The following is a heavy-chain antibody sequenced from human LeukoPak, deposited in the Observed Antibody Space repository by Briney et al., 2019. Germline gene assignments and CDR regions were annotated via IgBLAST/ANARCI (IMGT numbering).Heavy chain of an antibody. V-gene: IGHV1-18*01. J-gene: IGHJ6*02. Sequence: GASVKVSCKASGYTFTSYGISWVRQAPGQGLEWMGWISAYNGNTNYAQKLQGRVTMTTDTSTSTAYMELRSLRSDDTAVYYCARLVVEDIVVVVAFLSYPLGGMDVWGQGTTVTVSS. CDR3: ARLVVEDIVVVVAFLSYPLGGMDV. D-gene: IGHD2-15*01. CDR2: ISAYNGNT. CDR1: GYTFTSYG.